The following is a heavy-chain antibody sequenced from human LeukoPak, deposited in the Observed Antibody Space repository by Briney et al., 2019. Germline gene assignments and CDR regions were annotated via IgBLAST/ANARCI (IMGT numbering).Heavy chain of an antibody. Sequence: SETLSLTCTVSGGSISNYYWTWIRQPAGKGLEWIGHIYSSGSTNYNPSLKSRVSMSLDTSKNQFSLKLTSVTAADTAVYYCARAGYCSGGTCYNWFDPWGQGTLVTVPS. CDR2: IYSSGST. CDR1: GGSISNYY. CDR3: ARAGYCSGGTCYNWFDP. V-gene: IGHV4-4*07. J-gene: IGHJ5*02. D-gene: IGHD2-15*01.